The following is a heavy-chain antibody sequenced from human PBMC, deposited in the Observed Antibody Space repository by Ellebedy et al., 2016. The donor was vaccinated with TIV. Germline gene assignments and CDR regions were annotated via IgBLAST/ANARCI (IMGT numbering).Heavy chain of an antibody. Sequence: SVKVSXKASSYTFTSYGISWVRQAPGQGLEWMGGIIPIFGTANYAQKFQGRVTITADESTSTAYMELSSLRSEDTAVYYCARNSGWPLYFDYWGQGTLVTVSS. CDR2: IIPIFGTA. D-gene: IGHD6-19*01. J-gene: IGHJ4*02. CDR3: ARNSGWPLYFDY. CDR1: SYTFTSYG. V-gene: IGHV1-69*13.